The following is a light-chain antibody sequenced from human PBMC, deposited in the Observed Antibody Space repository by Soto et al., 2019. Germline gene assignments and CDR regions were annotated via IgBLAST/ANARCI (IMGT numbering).Light chain of an antibody. V-gene: IGKV3-15*01. J-gene: IGKJ3*01. CDR3: QQYNNWPLT. CDR1: QSVSSN. Sequence: EIVMTQSPATLSVSPGERATLSCRASQSVSSNLAWYQQKPGQAPRLLIYGASTRATGIPARFSGSGSGTEFTLTIRSLQSEDFAVYYCQQYNNWPLTFGPGPKVDIK. CDR2: GAS.